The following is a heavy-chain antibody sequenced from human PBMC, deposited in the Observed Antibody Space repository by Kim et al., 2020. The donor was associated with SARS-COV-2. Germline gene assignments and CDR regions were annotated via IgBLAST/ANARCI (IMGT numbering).Heavy chain of an antibody. CDR3: ARAQGYCSSTSCHDSWFDP. Sequence: SRVTMSVDTSKNQFSLKLSSVTAADTAVYYCARAQGYCSSTSCHDSWFDPWGQGTLVTVSS. D-gene: IGHD2-2*01. J-gene: IGHJ5*02. V-gene: IGHV4-4*06.